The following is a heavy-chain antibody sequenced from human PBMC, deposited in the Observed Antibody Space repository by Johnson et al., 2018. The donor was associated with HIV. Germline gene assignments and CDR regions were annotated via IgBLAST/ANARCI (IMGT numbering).Heavy chain of an antibody. Sequence: VQLVESGGGVVQPGRSLRLSCAASGFSVSSNYMSWVRQAPGKGLEWVSVMSSGDNTHYADSVKGRFTISRDNSKNTLYLQMNSLGAEDTAVYYCASSAPGLLPNDAFDIWGQGTMVTVSS. CDR2: MSSGDNT. V-gene: IGHV3-66*02. CDR1: GFSVSSNY. J-gene: IGHJ3*02. CDR3: ASSAPGLLPNDAFDI. D-gene: IGHD2-15*01.